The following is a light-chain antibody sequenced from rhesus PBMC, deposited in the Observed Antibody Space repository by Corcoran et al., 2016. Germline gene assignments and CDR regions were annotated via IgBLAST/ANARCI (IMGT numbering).Light chain of an antibody. Sequence: DIQMTQSPSSLSASVGDTVTITCRASQSISSRLAWYQQKPGTAPKLLMHKASSLQSGVPSRFSGSGTGTGFTLTISSLQSEDFATYYCQQYSSSPYSFGQRTKVEIK. CDR3: QQYSSSPYS. CDR1: QSISSR. J-gene: IGKJ2*01. V-gene: IGKV1-22*01. CDR2: KAS.